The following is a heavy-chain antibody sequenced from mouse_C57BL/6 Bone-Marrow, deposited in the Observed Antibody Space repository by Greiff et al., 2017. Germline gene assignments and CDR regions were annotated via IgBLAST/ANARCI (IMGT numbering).Heavy chain of an antibody. J-gene: IGHJ2*01. CDR2: IYPGSGNT. Sequence: QVQLQQSGAELVRPGASVKLSCKASGYTFTDYYINWVKQRPGQGLEWIARIYPGSGNTYYNEKFKGKATLTAEKSSSTAYMQLSSLTSEDSAVYFCAREGTGTQYYFDYWGQGTTLTVSS. D-gene: IGHD4-1*01. CDR1: GYTFTDYY. V-gene: IGHV1-76*01. CDR3: AREGTGTQYYFDY.